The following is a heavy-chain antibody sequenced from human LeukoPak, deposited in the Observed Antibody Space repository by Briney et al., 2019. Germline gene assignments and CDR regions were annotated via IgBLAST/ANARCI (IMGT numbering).Heavy chain of an antibody. Sequence: SETLSLTCAVYGGSFSGYYWSWIRQPPGKGLEWIGSIYYSGSTYYNPSLRSRVTISVDTSKNQFSLKLSSVTAADTAVYYCAREPRVRYGSGSSNWFDPWGQGTLVTVSS. J-gene: IGHJ5*02. V-gene: IGHV4-34*01. CDR3: AREPRVRYGSGSSNWFDP. CDR2: IYYSGST. CDR1: GGSFSGYY. D-gene: IGHD3-10*01.